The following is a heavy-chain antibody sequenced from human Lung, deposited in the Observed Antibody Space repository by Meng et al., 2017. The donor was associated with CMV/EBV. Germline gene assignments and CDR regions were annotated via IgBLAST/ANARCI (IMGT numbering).Heavy chain of an antibody. Sequence: ASVKVSXKASGYTFTGYYMHWVRQAPGQGLEWMGWINPNSGGTNYAQKFQGRVTMTRDTSISTAYMELSRLRSDDTAVYYCARRVGGPDAFDIWGQGKMVXVSS. D-gene: IGHD3-16*01. J-gene: IGHJ3*02. CDR1: GYTFTGYY. V-gene: IGHV1-2*02. CDR3: ARRVGGPDAFDI. CDR2: INPNSGGT.